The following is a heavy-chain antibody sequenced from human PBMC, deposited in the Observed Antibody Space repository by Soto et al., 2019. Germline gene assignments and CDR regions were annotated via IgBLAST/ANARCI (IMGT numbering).Heavy chain of an antibody. CDR2: IHYSGTT. V-gene: IGHV4-59*01. Sequence: PSETLSLTCTVSGGSISTYYWSWIRQPPGKGLEWIGNIHYSGTTNYKPSLKSRVTISVDTSKNQFSLKLSSVTAADTAVYYCASSAPDYYYDSSGFDYWGQGALVTVSS. J-gene: IGHJ4*02. D-gene: IGHD3-22*01. CDR3: ASSAPDYYYDSSGFDY. CDR1: GGSISTYY.